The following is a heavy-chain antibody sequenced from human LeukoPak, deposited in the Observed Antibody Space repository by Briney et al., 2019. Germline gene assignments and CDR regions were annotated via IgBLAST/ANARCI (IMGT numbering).Heavy chain of an antibody. D-gene: IGHD3-3*01. V-gene: IGHV1-69*05. CDR3: ARGSGYYDFWSGYYTV. CDR2: ITPIFGTA. J-gene: IGHJ4*02. Sequence: ASVKVSCKASGGTFSSYAISWVRQAPGQGLEWMGGITPIFGTANYAQKFQGRVTITTDESTSTAYMELSSLRSEDTAVYYCARGSGYYDFWSGYYTVWGQGTLVTVSS. CDR1: GGTFSSYA.